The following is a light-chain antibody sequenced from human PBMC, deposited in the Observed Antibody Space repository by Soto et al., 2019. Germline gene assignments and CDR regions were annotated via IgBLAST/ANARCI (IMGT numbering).Light chain of an antibody. CDR2: GAS. CDR3: QQYNKWPT. Sequence: EIVMTQSPATLSVSPGERATLSCRASQSVSSNLAWYQQKPGQAPRLLIYGASTRATGLPARFSGSGSGTEFTLTISSLQSEDFAVYYCQQYNKWPTFGQGTKVDIK. CDR1: QSVSSN. V-gene: IGKV3-15*01. J-gene: IGKJ1*01.